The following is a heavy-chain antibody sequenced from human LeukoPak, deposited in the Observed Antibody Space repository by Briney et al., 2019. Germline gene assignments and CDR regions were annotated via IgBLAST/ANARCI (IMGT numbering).Heavy chain of an antibody. CDR1: GFTFSSYW. J-gene: IGHJ4*02. CDR3: AKELKPMIVVADLFDY. Sequence: GGSLRLSCAASGFTFSSYWMSWVRQAPGKGLEWVSAISGSGGSTYYADSVKGRFTISRDNSKNIMYLQMNSLRPDDTAVYYCAKELKPMIVVADLFDYWGQGTLVTVSS. V-gene: IGHV3-23*01. D-gene: IGHD3-22*01. CDR2: ISGSGGST.